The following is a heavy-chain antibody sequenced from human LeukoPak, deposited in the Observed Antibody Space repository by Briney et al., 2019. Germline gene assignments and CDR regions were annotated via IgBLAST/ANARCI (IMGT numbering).Heavy chain of an antibody. CDR1: GYKSVSYW. CDR3: AGVGYCSSTSCFGAAFDI. CDR2: IFPGDSDT. Sequence: GESLKISCQISGYKSVSYWIGWVRQMPGKGLEWMGIIFPGDSDTRYSPSFEGQVTISADKSISTAYLQWSSLKASDTAMYYCAGVGYCSSTSCFGAAFDIWGQGTMVTVSS. D-gene: IGHD2-2*01. J-gene: IGHJ3*02. V-gene: IGHV5-51*01.